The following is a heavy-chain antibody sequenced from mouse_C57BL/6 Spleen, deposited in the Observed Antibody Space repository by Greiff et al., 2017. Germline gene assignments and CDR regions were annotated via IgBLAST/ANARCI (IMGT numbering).Heavy chain of an antibody. Sequence: EVQLQQSGAELVKPGASVKLSCTASGFNINDYDMHWVKQRPEKGLEWIGRIDPEDGETKYAPKFQGKATITADTSSNTAYLKLSRLPSEDAAVCYCASKDYPYFDDWGKGTTLTVSS. D-gene: IGHD2-4*01. CDR1: GFNINDYD. CDR3: ASKDYPYFDD. CDR2: IDPEDGET. V-gene: IGHV14-2*01. J-gene: IGHJ2*01.